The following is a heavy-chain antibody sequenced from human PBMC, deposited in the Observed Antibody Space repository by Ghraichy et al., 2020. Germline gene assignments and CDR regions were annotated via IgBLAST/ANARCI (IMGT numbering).Heavy chain of an antibody. CDR2: INPNSGGT. V-gene: IGHV1-2*04. CDR1: GYTFTGYY. D-gene: IGHD3-22*01. J-gene: IGHJ6*02. Sequence: ASVKVSCKASGYTFTGYYMHWVRQAPGQGLEWMGWINPNSGGTNYAQKFQGWVTMTRDTSISTAYMELSRLRSDDTAVYYCARDGAMIVVVGVGFGMDVWGQGTTVTVSS. CDR3: ARDGAMIVVVGVGFGMDV.